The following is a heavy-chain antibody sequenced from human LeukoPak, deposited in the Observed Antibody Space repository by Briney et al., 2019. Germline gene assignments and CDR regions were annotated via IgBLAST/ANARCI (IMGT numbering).Heavy chain of an antibody. CDR2: INPNSGGT. CDR3: ARVITMVRGVIIRSNWFDP. V-gene: IGHV1-2*02. Sequence: GASVKVSCKASGYTFTSYYMHWVRQAPGQGLAWMGWINPNSGGTNYAQKFQGRVTMTRDTSISTAYMELSRLRSDDTAVYYCARVITMVRGVIIRSNWFDPWGQGTLVTVSS. D-gene: IGHD3-10*01. CDR1: GYTFTSYY. J-gene: IGHJ5*02.